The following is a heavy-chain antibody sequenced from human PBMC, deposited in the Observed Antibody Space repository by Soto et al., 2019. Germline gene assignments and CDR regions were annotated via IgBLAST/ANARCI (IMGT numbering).Heavy chain of an antibody. Sequence: PGGSLRLSCAASGFTFSSYGMHWVRQAPGKGLEWVAVISYDGSNKYYADSVKGRFTISRDNSKNTLYLQMNSLRAEDTAVYYCAKGVRSWFDPWGQGTLVTVSS. V-gene: IGHV3-30*18. CDR1: GFTFSSYG. D-gene: IGHD4-17*01. CDR2: ISYDGSNK. CDR3: AKGVRSWFDP. J-gene: IGHJ5*02.